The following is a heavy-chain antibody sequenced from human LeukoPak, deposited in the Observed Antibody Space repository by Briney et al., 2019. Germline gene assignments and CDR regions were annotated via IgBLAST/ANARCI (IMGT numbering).Heavy chain of an antibody. CDR1: GGTFSSYA. J-gene: IGHJ4*02. D-gene: IGHD2-2*01. CDR3: ASGVVPAY. Sequence: ASVKVSCKASGGTFSSYAISWVRQAPGQGLVWMGRIIPILGIANYAQKFQGRVTITADKSTSTAYMELRSLRSDDTAVYYCASGVVPAYWGQGTLVTVSS. V-gene: IGHV1-69*04. CDR2: IIPILGIA.